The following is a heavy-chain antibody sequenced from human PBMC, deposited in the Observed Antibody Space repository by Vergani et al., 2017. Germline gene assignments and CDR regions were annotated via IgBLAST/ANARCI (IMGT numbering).Heavy chain of an antibody. D-gene: IGHD2-15*01. J-gene: IGHJ3*02. CDR1: GFKFDEHS. CDR2: ISWDGETA. CDR3: TTDNQQSSLGHCSVTNCYGGVFDI. Sequence: EVKLVESGGVVVQPGGSLRLSCAVSGFKFDEHSMHWVRQLPGKGPEWVSVISWDGETAHYADSVRGRFTISRDNSKNSLYLQMNSLTTEDTAVYYCTTDNQQSSLGHCSVTNCYGGVFDIWGQGTVVTVSS. V-gene: IGHV3-43*01.